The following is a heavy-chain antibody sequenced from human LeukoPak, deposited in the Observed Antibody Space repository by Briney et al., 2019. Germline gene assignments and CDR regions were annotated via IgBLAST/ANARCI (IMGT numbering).Heavy chain of an antibody. CDR1: GYTFTNYA. D-gene: IGHD3-10*01. V-gene: IGHV1-18*01. CDR2: ISAYNGNT. CDR3: ARGGSRSRRGDDTFDI. J-gene: IGHJ3*02. Sequence: ASVKVSCKASGYTFTNYAMNWVRQALGQGLEGMGWISAYNGNTELAQKFQGRVTLATDASTSTAYVELRSLTSDDTAVYFCARGGSRSRRGDDTFDIWGQGTMVTVSS.